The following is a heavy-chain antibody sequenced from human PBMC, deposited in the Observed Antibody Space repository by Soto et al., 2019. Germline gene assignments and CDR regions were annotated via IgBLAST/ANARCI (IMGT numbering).Heavy chain of an antibody. V-gene: IGHV3-23*01. CDR2: ISGSGGST. Sequence: GESLKISCAASGFTFSSYAMSWVRQAPGKGLEWVSAISGSGGSTYYADSVKGRFTISRDNSKNTLYLQMNSLRAEDTAVYYCAKGLRITFGGVIVSDAFDIWGQGTMVTVSS. CDR1: GFTFSSYA. CDR3: AKGLRITFGGVIVSDAFDI. J-gene: IGHJ3*02. D-gene: IGHD3-16*02.